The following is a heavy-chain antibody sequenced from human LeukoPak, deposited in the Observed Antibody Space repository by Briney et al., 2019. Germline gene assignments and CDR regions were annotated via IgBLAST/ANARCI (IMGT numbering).Heavy chain of an antibody. Sequence: VTPSETLSLTCTVSGCSVSSGSYYWSWIRQPSGKELEWIGYVYYSGTTNYNPSLKSRVTVSADAPKNQFSLKLSSVTAADTALYYCARTSALGVDYWGQGILVTVSP. CDR1: GCSVSSGSYY. D-gene: IGHD3-16*01. J-gene: IGHJ4*02. V-gene: IGHV4-61*10. CDR2: VYYSGTT. CDR3: ARTSALGVDY.